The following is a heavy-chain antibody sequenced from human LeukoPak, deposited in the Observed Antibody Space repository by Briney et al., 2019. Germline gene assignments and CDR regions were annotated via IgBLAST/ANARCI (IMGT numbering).Heavy chain of an antibody. Sequence: ASVTVSCKASGYTFTSYYMHWVRQAPGQGLEWMGIINPSGGSTSYAQKFQGRVTMTRDTSTSTVYMELRSLRSDDTAVYYCAREITYYYDSSGYSSYYFDYWGQGTLVTVSS. J-gene: IGHJ4*02. CDR3: AREITYYYDSSGYSSYYFDY. CDR1: GYTFTSYY. V-gene: IGHV1-46*01. CDR2: INPSGGST. D-gene: IGHD3-22*01.